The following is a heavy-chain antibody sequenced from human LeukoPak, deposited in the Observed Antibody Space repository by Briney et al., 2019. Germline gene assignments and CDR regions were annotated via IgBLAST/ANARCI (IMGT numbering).Heavy chain of an antibody. Sequence: GGSLRLSCAASGFTFSSYWMTWVRQAPGKGLEWVANIKQDGSEKYYVDSVKGRFTISRDNAKNSLYLQMNSLRAEDTAVYYCAREAELNYGDYFDYWGQGTLVTVSS. J-gene: IGHJ4*02. D-gene: IGHD4-17*01. CDR2: IKQDGSEK. CDR3: AREAELNYGDYFDY. V-gene: IGHV3-7*01. CDR1: GFTFSSYW.